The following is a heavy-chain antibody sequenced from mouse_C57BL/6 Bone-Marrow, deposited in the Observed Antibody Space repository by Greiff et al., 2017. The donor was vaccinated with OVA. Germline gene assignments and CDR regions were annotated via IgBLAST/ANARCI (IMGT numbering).Heavy chain of an antibody. D-gene: IGHD1-1*01. J-gene: IGHJ3*01. V-gene: IGHV1-81*01. CDR2: IYPRSGNT. CDR1: GYTFTSYG. CDR3: ARRGNYYGSSPAWFAY. Sequence: LVESGAELARPGASVKLSCKASGYTFTSYGISWVKQRTGQGLEWIGEIYPRSGNTYYNEKFKGKATLTADKSSSTAYMELRSLTSEDSAVYFCARRGNYYGSSPAWFAYWGQGTLVTVSA.